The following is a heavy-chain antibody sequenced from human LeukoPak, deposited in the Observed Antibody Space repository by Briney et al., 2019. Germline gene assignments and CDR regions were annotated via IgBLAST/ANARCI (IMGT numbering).Heavy chain of an antibody. Sequence: SETLSLTCTVSGXSISSFYWSWIRQPPGKGLEWIVYIYNRGTTNYNPSLKSRVTISVDTSKRQFSLKLTSVTAADTAVYYCARDRSYGNNWFDPWGQGTLVTVS. D-gene: IGHD4-17*01. CDR1: GXSISSFY. CDR3: ARDRSYGNNWFDP. J-gene: IGHJ5*02. V-gene: IGHV4-59*01. CDR2: IYNRGTT.